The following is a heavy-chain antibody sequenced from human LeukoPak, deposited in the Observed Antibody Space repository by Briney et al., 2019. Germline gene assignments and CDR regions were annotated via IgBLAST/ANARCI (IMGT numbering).Heavy chain of an antibody. CDR3: ARVGATREFDY. J-gene: IGHJ4*02. D-gene: IGHD1-26*01. CDR2: IIPILGIA. V-gene: IGHV1-69*04. CDR1: GCTFSSYA. Sequence: SVKVSCKASGCTFSSYAISWVRQAPGQGLEWMGRIIPILGIANYAQKFQGRVTITADKSTSTAYMELSSLRSEDTAVYYCARVGATREFDYWGQGTLVTVSS.